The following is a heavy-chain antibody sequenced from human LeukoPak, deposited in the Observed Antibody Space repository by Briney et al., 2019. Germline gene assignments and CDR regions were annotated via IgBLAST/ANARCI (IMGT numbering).Heavy chain of an antibody. Sequence: GGSLRLSCAASGFTFSSYAMHWVRQAPGKGLEWVAVISYDGSNKYYADSVKGRFTNSRDNSKNTLYLQMNSLRAEDTAVYYCARSVWWLAYFDYWGQGTLVTVSS. CDR3: ARSVWWLAYFDY. D-gene: IGHD6-19*01. CDR2: ISYDGSNK. V-gene: IGHV3-30*04. CDR1: GFTFSSYA. J-gene: IGHJ4*02.